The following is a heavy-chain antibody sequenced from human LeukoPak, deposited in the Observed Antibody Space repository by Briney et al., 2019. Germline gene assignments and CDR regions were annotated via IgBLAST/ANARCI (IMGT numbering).Heavy chain of an antibody. J-gene: IGHJ4*02. V-gene: IGHV1-3*01. CDR1: GYTFTSYA. CDR2: INAGNGNT. Sequence: GASVKVSCKASGYTFTSYAMHWVRQAPGQRLEWMGWINAGNGNTKYSQKFQGRVTITRDTSASTAYMELSSLRSEDTAVYYCARGWRLGDILTGYHDYWGQGTLVTVSS. D-gene: IGHD3-9*01. CDR3: ARGWRLGDILTGYHDY.